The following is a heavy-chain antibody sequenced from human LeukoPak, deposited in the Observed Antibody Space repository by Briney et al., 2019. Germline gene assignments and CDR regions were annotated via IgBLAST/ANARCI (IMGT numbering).Heavy chain of an antibody. CDR3: ARDRLLYSAFDV. V-gene: IGHV3-11*04. D-gene: IGHD1-26*01. Sequence: GGSLRFSCTASGFIFGDYYMAWVRQAPGKGLEWISYISRIGNTKYDAGSVKGRFIVSRDNAKNSLYLQMNNLRDDDTAVYYCARDRLLYSAFDVWGQGTMVTVSS. CDR2: ISRIGNTK. CDR1: GFIFGDYY. J-gene: IGHJ3*01.